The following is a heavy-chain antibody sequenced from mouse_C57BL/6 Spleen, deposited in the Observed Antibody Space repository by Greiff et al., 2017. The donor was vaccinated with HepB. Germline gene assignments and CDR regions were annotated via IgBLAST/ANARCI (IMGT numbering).Heavy chain of an antibody. Sequence: VQLQQPGAELVRPGSSVKLSCKASGYTFTSYWMHWVKQRPIQGLEWIGNIDPSDSETHYNQKFKDKATLTVDKSSSTAYMQLSSLTSEDSAVYYCASGNYVGVDYWGQGTSVTVSS. J-gene: IGHJ4*01. CDR3: ASGNYVGVDY. V-gene: IGHV1-52*01. D-gene: IGHD2-1*01. CDR2: IDPSDSET. CDR1: GYTFTSYW.